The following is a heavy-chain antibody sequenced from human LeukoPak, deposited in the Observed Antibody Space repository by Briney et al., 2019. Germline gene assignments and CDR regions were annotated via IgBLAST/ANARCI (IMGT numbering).Heavy chain of an antibody. CDR2: INHSGST. Sequence: SETLSLTCAVYGGSFSGYYWSRIRQPPGKGLEWIGEINHSGSTNYNPSLKSRVTISVDTSKNQFSLKLSSVTAADTAVYHCATRRRYCSSTSCYYYYYGMDVWGKGTTVTVSS. D-gene: IGHD2-2*01. CDR3: ATRRRYCSSTSCYYYYYGMDV. CDR1: GGSFSGYY. J-gene: IGHJ6*04. V-gene: IGHV4-34*01.